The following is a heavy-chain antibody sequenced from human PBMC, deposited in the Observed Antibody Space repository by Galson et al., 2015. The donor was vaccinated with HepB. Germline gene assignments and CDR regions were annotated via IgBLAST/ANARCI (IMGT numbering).Heavy chain of an antibody. CDR2: IRYDGSNK. V-gene: IGHV3-30*02. J-gene: IGHJ4*02. D-gene: IGHD3-9*01. CDR1: GFTFSSYG. Sequence: SLRLSCAASGFTFSSYGMHWVRQAPGKGLEWVAFIRYDGSNKYYADSVKGRFTISRDNSKNTLYLQMNSLRAEDTAVYYCAKPHYDILTGYGFDYWGQGTLVTVSS. CDR3: AKPHYDILTGYGFDY.